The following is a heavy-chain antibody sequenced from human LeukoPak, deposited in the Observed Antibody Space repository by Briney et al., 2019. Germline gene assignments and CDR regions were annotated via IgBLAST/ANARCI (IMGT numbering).Heavy chain of an antibody. CDR3: ARGTHYYDSSGYSNRFDP. Sequence: PSETLSLTCTVSGGSISSYYWSWIRQPPGKGLEWIGYIYYSGSTNCNPSLKSRVTISVDTSKNQFSLKLSSVTAADTAVYYCARGTHYYDSSGYSNRFDPWGQGTLVTVSS. V-gene: IGHV4-59*01. CDR1: GGSISSYY. D-gene: IGHD3-22*01. CDR2: IYYSGST. J-gene: IGHJ5*02.